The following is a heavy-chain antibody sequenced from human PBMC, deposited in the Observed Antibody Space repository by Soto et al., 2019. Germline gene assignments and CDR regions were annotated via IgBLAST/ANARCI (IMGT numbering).Heavy chain of an antibody. CDR3: ARVLRYVYYKILTVFYPPFFDI. J-gene: IGHJ3*02. CDR1: GFTFSSYS. Sequence: GGSLRLSCAASGFTFSSYSMNWVRQAPGKGLEWVSSISSSSSYIYYADSVKGRFTISRDNAENSLYLQMNSLRAEDTAVYYCARVLRYVYYKILTVFYPPFFDIGAQGEMGPVS. CDR2: ISSSSSYI. D-gene: IGHD3-9*01. V-gene: IGHV3-21*01.